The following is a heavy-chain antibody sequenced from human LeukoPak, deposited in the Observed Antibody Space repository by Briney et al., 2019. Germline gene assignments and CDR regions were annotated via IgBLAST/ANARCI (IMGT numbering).Heavy chain of an antibody. J-gene: IGHJ5*02. CDR3: ARGDDILTGYIDWFDP. Sequence: HPGGSLRLSCAASGFSFSSHWMHWVRQAPWKGLVWVSRINGDESRTFFADSVRGRFTISRDNAKNTLYLQMNSLRAEDTAVYYCARGDDILTGYIDWFDPWGQGTLVTVSS. CDR2: INGDESRT. D-gene: IGHD3-9*01. V-gene: IGHV3-74*01. CDR1: GFSFSSHW.